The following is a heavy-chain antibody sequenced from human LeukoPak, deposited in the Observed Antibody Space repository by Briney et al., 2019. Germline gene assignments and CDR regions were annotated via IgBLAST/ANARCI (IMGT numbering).Heavy chain of an antibody. V-gene: IGHV1-46*01. J-gene: IGHJ6*02. CDR3: ARGRRFGVYYYYYYGMDV. D-gene: IGHD3-10*01. CDR2: INPGGGGT. Sequence: ASVKVSCKASGYTFTSYYMHWVRQAPGQGLEWMGIINPGGGGTSYAQKFQGRVTMTRDTSTSTVYMELSSLRSEDTAVYYCARGRRFGVYYYYYYGMDVWGQGTTVTVSS. CDR1: GYTFTSYY.